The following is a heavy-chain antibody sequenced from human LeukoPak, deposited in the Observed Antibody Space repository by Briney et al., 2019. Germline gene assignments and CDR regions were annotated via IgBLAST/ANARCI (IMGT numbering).Heavy chain of an antibody. Sequence: SLRLSCVGSGFAFHNYAMHWVRRPPGKGLEWVSAINWNSDTKAYADSVKGRFTISRDRARNSLYLQMNSLRTEDTALYYCATWAFYHSLDVWGQGTTVTVSS. CDR2: INWNSDTK. CDR1: GFAFHNYA. J-gene: IGHJ6*02. V-gene: IGHV3-9*01. D-gene: IGHD1-26*01. CDR3: ATWAFYHSLDV.